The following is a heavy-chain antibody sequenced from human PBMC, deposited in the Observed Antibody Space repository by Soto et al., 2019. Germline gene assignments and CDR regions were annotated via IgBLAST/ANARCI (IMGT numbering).Heavy chain of an antibody. Sequence: VGSLRLSCAASGFTFSSYAMHWVRQAPGKGLEWVAVISYDGSNKYYADSVKGRFTISRDNSKNTLYLQMNSLRAEDTAVYYCARDYYDSSGSYYFDYWGQGTLVTVSS. J-gene: IGHJ4*02. CDR3: ARDYYDSSGSYYFDY. D-gene: IGHD3-22*01. CDR1: GFTFSSYA. V-gene: IGHV3-30-3*01. CDR2: ISYDGSNK.